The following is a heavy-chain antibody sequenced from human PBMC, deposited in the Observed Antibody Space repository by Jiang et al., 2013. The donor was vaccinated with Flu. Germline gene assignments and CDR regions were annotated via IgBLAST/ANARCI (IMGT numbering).Heavy chain of an antibody. CDR2: ISYHGNTK. Sequence: VQLVESGGGVVQPGRSLRLSCAASGFTFSTYGMHWVRQAPGKGLEWVAVISYHGNTKYDADSVRGRFTISRDNSKNILSLQMNNLRGDDTAVYYCAREYYDFWTGPVPYYYGLDVWGQGTTVTVSS. V-gene: IGHV3-30*03. D-gene: IGHD3-3*01. J-gene: IGHJ6*02. CDR1: GFTFSTYG. CDR3: AREYYDFWTGPVPYYYGLDV.